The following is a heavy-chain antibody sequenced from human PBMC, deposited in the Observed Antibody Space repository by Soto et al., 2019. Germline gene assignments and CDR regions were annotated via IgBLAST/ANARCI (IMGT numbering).Heavy chain of an antibody. J-gene: IGHJ4*02. CDR1: GGSISSYY. V-gene: IGHV4-59*12. D-gene: IGHD4-4*01. Sequence: SETLSLTCTVSGGSISSYYWTWIRQPPGKGLEWIGYIYYSGSTNYNPSLKSRVTISVDTSKNQFSLKLSSVTAADTAVYYCASGMTTVTTLDYCGQGALVTVPS. CDR2: IYYSGST. CDR3: ASGMTTVTTLDY.